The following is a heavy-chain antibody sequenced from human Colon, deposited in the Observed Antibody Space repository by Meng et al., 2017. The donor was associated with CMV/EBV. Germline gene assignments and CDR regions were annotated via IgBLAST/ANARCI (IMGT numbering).Heavy chain of an antibody. CDR2: IYYSGST. J-gene: IGHJ4*02. CDR3: ARGTGSTTDC. CDR1: GGSISSYY. D-gene: IGHD7-27*01. V-gene: IGHV4-59*01. Sequence: GSLRLSCTVSGGSISSYYWSWIRQPPGKGLEWIGYIYYSGSTDYNPSLKSRVTISVDTSKSQFSLSVRSVTAADSAMYYCARGTGSTTDCWGQGTLVTVSS.